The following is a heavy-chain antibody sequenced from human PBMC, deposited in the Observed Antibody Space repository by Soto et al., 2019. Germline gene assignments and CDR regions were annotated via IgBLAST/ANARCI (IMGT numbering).Heavy chain of an antibody. CDR3: ARGGLRFLEWFGPAFDI. CDR1: GCTFSSYA. Sequence: GASVKVSCTASGCTFSSYAISWVRQAPGQGLEWMGGIIPNSGTASYAQKFQGRVTMTRNNSTSTAYMELSSLRSEDTAVYYCARGGLRFLEWFGPAFDIWGQGTMVTVSS. V-gene: IGHV1-8*02. J-gene: IGHJ3*02. CDR2: IIPNSGTA. D-gene: IGHD3-3*01.